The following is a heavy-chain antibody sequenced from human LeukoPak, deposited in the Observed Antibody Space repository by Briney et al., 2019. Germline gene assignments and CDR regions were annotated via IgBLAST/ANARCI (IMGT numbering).Heavy chain of an antibody. J-gene: IGHJ3*02. Sequence: SETLSLTCTVSGGSVSSGSYYWSWIRQPPGKGLEWIGYIYYSGSTNYNPSLKSRVTIPVDTSKSQFSLKLSSVTAADTAVYYCARFCGGDCYSAVHAFDIWGQGTMVTVSS. CDR1: GGSVSSGSYY. V-gene: IGHV4-61*01. CDR2: IYYSGST. D-gene: IGHD2-21*02. CDR3: ARFCGGDCYSAVHAFDI.